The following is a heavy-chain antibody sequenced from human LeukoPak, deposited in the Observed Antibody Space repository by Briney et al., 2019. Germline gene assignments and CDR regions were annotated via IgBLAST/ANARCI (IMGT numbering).Heavy chain of an antibody. Sequence: PGGSLRLSCVASGFTFTNYAMSWVRQAPGKGLEWVSAITGSDGSSYYADSVKGRFTISRDNSKNTLYPQVNSLRAEDTAVYYCAKWGDYDILTGYYVPDYWGQGTLVTVSS. CDR2: ITGSDGSS. J-gene: IGHJ4*02. CDR1: GFTFTNYA. V-gene: IGHV3-23*01. CDR3: AKWGDYDILTGYYVPDY. D-gene: IGHD3-9*01.